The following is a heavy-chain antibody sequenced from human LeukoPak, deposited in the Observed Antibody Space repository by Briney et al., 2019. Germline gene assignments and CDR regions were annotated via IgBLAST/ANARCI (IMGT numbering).Heavy chain of an antibody. J-gene: IGHJ4*02. D-gene: IGHD1-1*01. CDR3: AKYTRAPWSAFDY. V-gene: IGHV3-21*04. Sequence: GGSLRLSCAASGFTFSSYNMNWVRQAPGKGLEWVSSISSRNSYIYYADSVKGRFTISRDNSKNTLYLQMNSLRAEDTAVYYCAKYTRAPWSAFDYWGQGTLVTVSS. CDR2: ISSRNSYI. CDR1: GFTFSSYN.